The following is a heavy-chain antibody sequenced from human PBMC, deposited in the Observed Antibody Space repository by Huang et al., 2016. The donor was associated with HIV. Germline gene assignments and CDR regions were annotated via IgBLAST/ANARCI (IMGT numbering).Heavy chain of an antibody. Sequence: QVQLVQSGAEVKKPGSSVRVSCEASGGTFSSYAINWVRQAPGQGLEWMGGIIPIFGTPNYAQKFQGRVTITADESTSTAYMELSRLRSDDTAVYYCARDRKYDNAWYWFDPWGQGTLVTVSS. D-gene: IGHD1-1*01. J-gene: IGHJ5*02. CDR2: IIPIFGTP. V-gene: IGHV1-69*01. CDR3: ARDRKYDNAWYWFDP. CDR1: GGTFSSYA.